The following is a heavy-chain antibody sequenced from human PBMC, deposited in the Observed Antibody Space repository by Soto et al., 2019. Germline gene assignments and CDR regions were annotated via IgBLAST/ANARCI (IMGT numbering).Heavy chain of an antibody. CDR2: ISSSGSTI. J-gene: IGHJ6*02. CDR1: GFTFSSYE. V-gene: IGHV3-48*03. D-gene: IGHD2-2*02. CDR3: ARDGVVPAAIRGIYYGMDV. Sequence: EVQLVESGGGLVQPGGSLRLSCAASGFTFSSYEMNWVRQAPGKGLEWVSYISSSGSTIYYADSVKGRFTISRDNAKNSLYLQMNSLRAEDTAVYYCARDGVVPAAIRGIYYGMDVWGQGTTVTVS.